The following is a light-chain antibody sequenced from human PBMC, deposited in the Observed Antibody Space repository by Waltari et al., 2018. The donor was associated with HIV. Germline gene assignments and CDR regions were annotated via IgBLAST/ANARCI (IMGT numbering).Light chain of an antibody. J-gene: IGLJ3*02. CDR1: SRAVGGSDS. CDR3: CSYAGTYTYVL. V-gene: IGLV2-11*01. Sequence: QSALTQPRSVSGSPGQSVTISCPGTSRAVGGSDSVSWYLQHPGKVPKLIIYEVIKRPSGVPDRFSGSKSGNTASLTISGLQTEDEADYFCCSYAGTYTYVLFGGGTKLTVL. CDR2: EVI.